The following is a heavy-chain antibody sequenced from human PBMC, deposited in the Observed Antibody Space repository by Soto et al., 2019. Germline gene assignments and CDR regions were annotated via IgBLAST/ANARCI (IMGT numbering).Heavy chain of an antibody. CDR1: GFTFSDSA. CDR3: TRHGDCSGGSCYSGYYYYMDV. Sequence: EVQLVESGGGLVQPGGSLKLSCAASGFTFSDSAMHWVRQASGKGLEWVGRIRSKPNTDATAYAASVKGRFTIARDDSKNMAHLTNKSLKSEDTAVYYCTRHGDCSGGSCYSGYYYYMDVWGKGTTVTVSS. J-gene: IGHJ6*03. CDR2: IRSKPNTDAT. V-gene: IGHV3-73*01. D-gene: IGHD2-15*01.